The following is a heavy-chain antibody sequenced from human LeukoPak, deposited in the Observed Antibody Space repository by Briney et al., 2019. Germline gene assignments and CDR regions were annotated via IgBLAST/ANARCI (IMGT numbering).Heavy chain of an antibody. CDR1: GGSFSTYY. Sequence: PSETLSLTCTVSGGSFSTYYRSWIRQPPGKGLEWSGYIYYSGSTNYNPSLKSRVTISVDTSKKQFSLKLSSVTTADTAVYYCARVVRPYAFDIWGQGTMVTVSS. V-gene: IGHV4-59*01. J-gene: IGHJ3*02. CDR3: ARVVRPYAFDI. CDR2: IYYSGST.